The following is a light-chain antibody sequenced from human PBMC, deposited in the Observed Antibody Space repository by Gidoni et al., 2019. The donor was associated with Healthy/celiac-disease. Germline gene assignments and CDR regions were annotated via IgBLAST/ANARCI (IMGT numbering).Light chain of an antibody. CDR3: QQRSNWPPLT. CDR1: QSVSSY. V-gene: IGKV3-11*01. CDR2: DAS. J-gene: IGKJ4*01. Sequence: EIVLTQSPATLSLSPGERATLSCRASQSVSSYLAWYQQKPGQAPRLLIYDASNRATGIPARFSGSGSGTDFTSTSSSLEPEDFAVYYCQQRSNWPPLTFGGXTKVEIK.